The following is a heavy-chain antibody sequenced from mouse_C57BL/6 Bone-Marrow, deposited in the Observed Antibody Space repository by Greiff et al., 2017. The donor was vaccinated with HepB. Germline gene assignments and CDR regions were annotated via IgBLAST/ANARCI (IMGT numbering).Heavy chain of an antibody. Sequence: EVQLVESGGDLVKPGGSLKLSCAASGFTFSSYGMSWVRQTPDKRLEWVATISSGGSYTYYPDSVKGRFTISRDNAKNTLYLQMSSLKSEDTAMYYCARGGTVVATDYWGQGTTLTVSS. CDR2: ISSGGSYT. V-gene: IGHV5-6*01. CDR1: GFTFSSYG. CDR3: ARGGTVVATDY. D-gene: IGHD1-1*01. J-gene: IGHJ2*01.